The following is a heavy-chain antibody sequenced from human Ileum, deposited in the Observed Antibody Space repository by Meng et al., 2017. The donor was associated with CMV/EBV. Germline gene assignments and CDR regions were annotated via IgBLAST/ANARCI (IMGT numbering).Heavy chain of an antibody. J-gene: IGHJ4*02. CDR2: IIPIFGTA. CDR3: ATSGIAVAGEPFDY. V-gene: IGHV1-69*05. D-gene: IGHD6-19*01. Sequence: SGGTFSSDAIRWVRQAPGQGLEWMGGIIPIFGTANYAQKFQGRVTITTDESTSTAYMELSSLRSEDTAVYYCATSGIAVAGEPFDYWGQGTLVTVSS. CDR1: GGTFSSDA.